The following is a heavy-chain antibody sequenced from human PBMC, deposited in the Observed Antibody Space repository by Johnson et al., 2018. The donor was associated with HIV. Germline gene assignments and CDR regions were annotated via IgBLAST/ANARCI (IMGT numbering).Heavy chain of an antibody. CDR2: IGTAGDT. Sequence: VQLVESGGGVVQPGMSLRLSCAASGFTFSSYDMHWVRQTTGKVLQWVSGIGTAGDTYYSGSVKGRFTISRENAKNSLYLQMNSLRAGDTAVYYCARGRGVGRPIQKWLGAAFDIWGQGTMVTVSS. CDR1: GFTFSSYD. J-gene: IGHJ3*02. V-gene: IGHV3-13*01. D-gene: IGHD5-18*01. CDR3: ARGRGVGRPIQKWLGAAFDI.